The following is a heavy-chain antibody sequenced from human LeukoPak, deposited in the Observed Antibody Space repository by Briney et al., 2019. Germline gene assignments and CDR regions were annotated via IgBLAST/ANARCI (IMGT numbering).Heavy chain of an antibody. V-gene: IGHV3-33*01. J-gene: IGHJ6*02. Sequence: PGRFLRLSCAASGFTFSSYGMHWVRQAPGKGLEWVAVIWYDGSNKYYADSVKGRFTISRDNSKNTLYLQMNSLRAEDTAVYYCARDRRGYSYGYTYYYYGMDVWGQGTTVTVSS. CDR3: ARDRRGYSYGYTYYYYGMDV. D-gene: IGHD5-18*01. CDR1: GFTFSSYG. CDR2: IWYDGSNK.